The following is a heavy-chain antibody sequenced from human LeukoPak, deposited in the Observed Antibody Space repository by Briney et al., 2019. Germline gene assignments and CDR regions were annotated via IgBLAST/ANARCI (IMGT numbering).Heavy chain of an antibody. Sequence: GASLKISCKGAGYRFTSYWIGWVRQLPGKGLEWMGIIYPGDSDTRYSPSCQGQVTISADKSISTAYLQWSSLKASDTAMYYCARAGVGGWELLSGNDYWGQGTLVTVSS. J-gene: IGHJ4*02. CDR3: ARAGVGGWELLSGNDY. V-gene: IGHV5-51*01. CDR2: IYPGDSDT. CDR1: GYRFTSYW. D-gene: IGHD1-26*01.